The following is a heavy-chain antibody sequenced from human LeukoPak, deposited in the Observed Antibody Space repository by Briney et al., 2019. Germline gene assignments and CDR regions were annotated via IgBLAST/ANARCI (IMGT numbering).Heavy chain of an antibody. Sequence: GGSLRLSCAASGLTFSSSWMHWVRQAPGKGPVWVSRINSDGSSTSYADSVKGRFTISRDNAKNTLYLQMNSLRAEDTAVYYCARNLGDWGQGTLVTVSS. J-gene: IGHJ4*02. CDR3: ARNLGD. V-gene: IGHV3-74*01. CDR2: INSDGSST. CDR1: GLTFSSSW.